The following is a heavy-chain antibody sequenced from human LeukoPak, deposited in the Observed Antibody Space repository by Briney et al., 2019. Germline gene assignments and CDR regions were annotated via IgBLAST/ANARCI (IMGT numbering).Heavy chain of an antibody. V-gene: IGHV1-3*01. CDR3: ARRRREYYFHSSGLKPYDAFDI. CDR2: INAGNGNT. Sequence: AASVKVSCKASGYTFTSYGISWVRQAPGQRLEWIGWINAGNGNTKYSQKFQGRVTITRDTSATTAYMELSSLRSEDTAVYYCARRRREYYFHSSGLKPYDAFDIWGQGTMVTVSS. J-gene: IGHJ3*02. D-gene: IGHD3-22*01. CDR1: GYTFTSYG.